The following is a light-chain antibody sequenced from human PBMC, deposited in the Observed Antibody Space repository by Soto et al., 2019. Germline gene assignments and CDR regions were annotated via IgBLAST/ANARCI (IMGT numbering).Light chain of an antibody. J-gene: IGKJ5*01. Sequence: EIVLTQSPGTPSLSPGSRATLSCRASQSVPRSYLAWYQQKPGQAPRLLIYGTSSRATGIPDRFSGSGSGTDFTLTISRLEPEDFAVFYCQQYGSSITFGQGTRLEI. CDR1: QSVPRSY. CDR3: QQYGSSIT. CDR2: GTS. V-gene: IGKV3-20*01.